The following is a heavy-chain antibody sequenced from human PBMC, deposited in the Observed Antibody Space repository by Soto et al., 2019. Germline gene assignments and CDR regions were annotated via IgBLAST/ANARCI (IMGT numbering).Heavy chain of an antibody. Sequence: QVQLQESGPGLVKPSQTLSLTCTVSGGSISSGGYYWSWIRQHPGKGLEWIGYIYYSGSTYYNPSLKSRATISVDTSKNQFSPKLSSVTAADTAVYYCARTSYDSSGTAADPWGQGTLVTVAS. CDR2: IYYSGST. V-gene: IGHV4-31*03. J-gene: IGHJ5*02. CDR3: ARTSYDSSGTAADP. D-gene: IGHD3-22*01. CDR1: GGSISSGGYY.